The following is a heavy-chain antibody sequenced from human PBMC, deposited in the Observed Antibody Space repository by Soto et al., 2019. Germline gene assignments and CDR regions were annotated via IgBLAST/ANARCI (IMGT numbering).Heavy chain of an antibody. CDR3: ARDERDLTIRPTGTSADWYFDL. V-gene: IGHV3-9*01. CDR2: INWNSGSI. D-gene: IGHD3-9*01. CDR1: GFKFDDCA. J-gene: IGHJ2*01. Sequence: EVQLVESGGGLVQPGRSLRLSCAASGFKFDDCAMHWVRQVPGKGLEWVSGINWNSGSIGYADSVKGRFTISRDNAKNTLYLQMNSLRGEDTALYYCARDERDLTIRPTGTSADWYFDLWGRGTLVTVSS.